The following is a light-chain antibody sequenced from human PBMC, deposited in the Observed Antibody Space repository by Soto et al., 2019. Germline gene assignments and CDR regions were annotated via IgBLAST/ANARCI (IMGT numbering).Light chain of an antibody. V-gene: IGKV1-39*01. CDR3: QQSYSTTWT. CDR1: QGISSN. J-gene: IGKJ1*01. CDR2: SAS. Sequence: TEAPSTLSESVGDRVTISCRASQGISSNLGWYQQKPGKAPGLLISSASSKHSGVPSRFSGSGSETHFTLTISSLQPEDFAAYYCQQSYSTTWTFGQGTKVDIK.